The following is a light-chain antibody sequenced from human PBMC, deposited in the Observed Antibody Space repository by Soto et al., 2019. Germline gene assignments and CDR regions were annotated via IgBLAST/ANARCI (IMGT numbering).Light chain of an antibody. CDR1: QSISNH. CDR2: GAS. V-gene: IGKV3-15*01. CDR3: QQYSGWPYT. J-gene: IGKJ2*01. Sequence: EMVMTERPAAVAGSRGESATLSCRASQSISNHLTWYQQKPGQPPRLLIYGASTRATGIPARFSGSGSGTEFTLTISNLQSEDFAVYYCQQYSGWPYTFGQGTQLEIK.